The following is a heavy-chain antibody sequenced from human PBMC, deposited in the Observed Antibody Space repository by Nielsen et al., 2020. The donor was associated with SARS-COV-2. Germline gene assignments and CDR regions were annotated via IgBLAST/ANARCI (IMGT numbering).Heavy chain of an antibody. CDR2: ITSDGSRT. CDR1: GFTFSSNW. CDR3: AKIGLSDYYGMDV. V-gene: IGHV3-74*01. J-gene: IGHJ6*02. Sequence: GGSLRLSCAASGFTFSSNWMHWVRQAPGKGLVWVSRITSDGSRTTYADSVQGRFTISRDNAKNTLYLQMNSLRAEDTAVYYCAKIGLSDYYGMDVWGQGTTVTVSS. D-gene: IGHD2-2*03.